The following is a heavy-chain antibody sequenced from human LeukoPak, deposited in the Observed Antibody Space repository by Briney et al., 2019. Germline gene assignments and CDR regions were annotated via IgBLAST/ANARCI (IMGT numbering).Heavy chain of an antibody. J-gene: IGHJ3*02. CDR1: GGTFSSYA. Sequence: ASVKVSCKASGGTFSSYAISWVRQAPGQGLEWMGRIIPILGIANYAQKFQGRVTITADKSTSTAYMELSSLRSEDTAVYYCARRGDYDAFDIWGQGTMVTVSS. CDR3: ARRGDYDAFDI. CDR2: IIPILGIA. V-gene: IGHV1-69*04. D-gene: IGHD3-16*01.